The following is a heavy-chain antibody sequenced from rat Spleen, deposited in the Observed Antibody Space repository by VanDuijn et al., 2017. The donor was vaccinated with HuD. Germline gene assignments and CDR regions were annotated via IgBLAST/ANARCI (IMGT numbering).Heavy chain of an antibody. CDR2: INYDGSST. Sequence: EVQLVESGGGLVQPGRSMKLSCAASGFTFSDYYMAWVRQAPTKGLEWVATINYDGSSTYYRDSVKGRFTISRDNANSILYLQMDSLRSEDTATYYCVRRGYLPDWYFDFWGPGTMVTVSS. CDR3: VRRGYLPDWYFDF. CDR1: GFTFSDYY. V-gene: IGHV5-29*01. J-gene: IGHJ1*01. D-gene: IGHD1-11*01.